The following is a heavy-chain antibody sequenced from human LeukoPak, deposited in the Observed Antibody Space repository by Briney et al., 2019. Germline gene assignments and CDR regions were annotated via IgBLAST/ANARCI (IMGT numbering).Heavy chain of an antibody. D-gene: IGHD3-16*01. CDR2: INHSGST. CDR1: GGSFSGYY. J-gene: IGHJ4*02. Sequence: SETLSLTCAVYGGSFSGYYWSWIRQPPGKGLEWIGEINHSGSTNYNPSLKSRVTISVDTSKNQFSLKLSSVTAADTAVYYCARRRPQGGYFDYWGQGTLVTVSS. CDR3: ARRRPQGGYFDY. V-gene: IGHV4-34*01.